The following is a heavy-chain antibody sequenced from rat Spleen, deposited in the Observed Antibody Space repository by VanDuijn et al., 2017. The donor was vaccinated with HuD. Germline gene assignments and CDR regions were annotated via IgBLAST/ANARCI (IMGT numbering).Heavy chain of an antibody. CDR3: ARGSADY. CDR1: GLSLTNNS. V-gene: IGHV2-47*01. J-gene: IGHJ2*01. CDR2: MWTNGGT. Sequence: QVQLKESGPGLVQPSQTLSLTCTVSGLSLTNNSVSWIRQPPGKGLEWMGVMWTNGGTDYNSAFRSRLSISRDTSRSQVFLKMNSLQTEDTAMYFCARGSADYWGQGVMVTVSS.